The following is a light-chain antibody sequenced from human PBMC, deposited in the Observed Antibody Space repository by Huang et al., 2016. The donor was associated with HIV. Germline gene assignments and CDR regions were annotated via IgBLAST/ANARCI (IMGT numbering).Light chain of an antibody. CDR2: AAS. CDR3: QKYNSAPYT. V-gene: IGKV1-27*01. Sequence: DIHMTQSPSSLSSSVGDRVTITCRASQDIRNYLAWYQQKPGTCPKLLISAASTLQSGVPSRFSGSGSGTDFTLTICSLQPEDVATYYCQKYNSAPYTFGQGTKLEIK. CDR1: QDIRNY. J-gene: IGKJ2*01.